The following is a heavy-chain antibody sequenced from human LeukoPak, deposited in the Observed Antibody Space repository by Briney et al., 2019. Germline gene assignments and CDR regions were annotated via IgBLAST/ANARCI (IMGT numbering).Heavy chain of an antibody. J-gene: IGHJ5*02. Sequence: APVKVSCKASGYTFTSYGISWVRQAPGQGLEWMGWISAYNGDTNYAQKLQGRVTMTTDTSTGTAYMELRSLRSDDTAIYYCARRYCSGGICWFDPWDQGTLVTVSS. D-gene: IGHD2-15*01. CDR1: GYTFTSYG. CDR3: ARRYCSGGICWFDP. V-gene: IGHV1-18*01. CDR2: ISAYNGDT.